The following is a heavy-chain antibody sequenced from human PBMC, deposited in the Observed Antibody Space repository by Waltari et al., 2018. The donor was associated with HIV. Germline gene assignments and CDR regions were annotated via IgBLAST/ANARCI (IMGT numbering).Heavy chain of an antibody. V-gene: IGHV3-7*01. Sequence: EVQLVESGGGLVQPGGSLRLSCAASGFTFSSYWMSWVRQAPGKGLEWVANIKQDGSEKYYVDSVKGRFTISRDNAKNSLYLQMNSLRAEDTAVYYCARAQYYYDSSGYYYHDYWGQGTLVTVSS. D-gene: IGHD3-22*01. CDR2: IKQDGSEK. J-gene: IGHJ4*02. CDR1: GFTFSSYW. CDR3: ARAQYYYDSSGYYYHDY.